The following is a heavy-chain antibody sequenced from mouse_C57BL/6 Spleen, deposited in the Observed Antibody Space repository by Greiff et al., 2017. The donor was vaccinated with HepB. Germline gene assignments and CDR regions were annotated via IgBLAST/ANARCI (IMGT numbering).Heavy chain of an antibody. CDR3: ARDTTVVATNFDY. CDR2: IYPGSGST. V-gene: IGHV1-55*01. CDR1: GYTFTSYW. D-gene: IGHD1-1*01. Sequence: VQLQQPGAELVKPGASVKMSCKASGYTFTSYWITWVKQRPGQGLEWIGDIYPGSGSTNYNEKFKSKATLTVDTSSSTAYMQLSSLTSEDSAVYYCARDTTVVATNFDYWGQGTTLTVSS. J-gene: IGHJ2*01.